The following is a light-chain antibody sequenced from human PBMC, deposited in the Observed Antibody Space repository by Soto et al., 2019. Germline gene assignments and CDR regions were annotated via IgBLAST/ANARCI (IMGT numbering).Light chain of an antibody. CDR2: DVT. CDR1: SSDVGSNNR. J-gene: IGLJ1*01. CDR3: SSYTTSNTYV. V-gene: IGLV2-18*02. Sequence: QSALTQPTSVSGSPGQSVAISCTGSSSDVGSNNRVSWYHQPPGTAPKLIIYDVTNRPSGVPDRFSGSKSGNTASLTISGLQAEDEADYYCSSYTTSNTYVFGTGTKLTVL.